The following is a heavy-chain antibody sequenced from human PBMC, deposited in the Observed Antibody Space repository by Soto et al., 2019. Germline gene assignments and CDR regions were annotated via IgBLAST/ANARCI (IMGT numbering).Heavy chain of an antibody. J-gene: IGHJ6*02. CDR2: ISGASKTI. CDR1: GFTFSSHS. V-gene: IGHV3-48*02. CDR3: AKDLRKWLRFPYYGMDV. Sequence: PGGSLRLSCAVSGFTFSSHSMNWVRQAPGKGLEWVSYISGASKTIYYAESKKGRFTISRDKAKKSLYLQKNNLKDEDTTVNYCAKDLRKWLRFPYYGMDVWGQGTTVTVSS. D-gene: IGHD5-12*01.